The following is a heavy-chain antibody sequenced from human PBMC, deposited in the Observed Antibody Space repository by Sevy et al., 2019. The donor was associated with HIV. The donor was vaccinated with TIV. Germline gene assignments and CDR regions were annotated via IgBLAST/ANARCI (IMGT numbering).Heavy chain of an antibody. D-gene: IGHD1-1*01. Sequence: SETLSLTCTVSGGSISSSSYYWGWIRQPPGKGLEWIGSIYYSGSTYYNPSLKSRVTISVDTSKNQFSLKLSSVTAADTAVYYCARHSERGEEYDYWGQGTLVTVSS. J-gene: IGHJ4*02. CDR1: GGSISSSSYY. CDR2: IYYSGST. CDR3: ARHSERGEEYDY. V-gene: IGHV4-39*01.